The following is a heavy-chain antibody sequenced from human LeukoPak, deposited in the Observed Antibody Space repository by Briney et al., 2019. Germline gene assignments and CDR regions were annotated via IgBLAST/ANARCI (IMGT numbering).Heavy chain of an antibody. CDR2: INPSGGST. J-gene: IGHJ3*02. CDR1: GGTFTSYA. Sequence: ASVKVSCKASGGTFTSYAFSWVRQAPGQGLEWMGIINPSGGSTSYSQKFQGRVTMTRDMSTSTVYMELSSLRSDDTAVYYCARVESWEHSGSSQDAFDIWGQGTMVTVSS. V-gene: IGHV1-46*01. CDR3: ARVESWEHSGSSQDAFDI. D-gene: IGHD1-26*01.